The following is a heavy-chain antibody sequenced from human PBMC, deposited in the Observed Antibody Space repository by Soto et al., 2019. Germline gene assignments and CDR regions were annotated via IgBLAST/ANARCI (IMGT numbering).Heavy chain of an antibody. CDR3: ARCGDAAMGMFDY. CDR1: GYTFTGYY. CDR2: INPNSGGT. Sequence: ASVKVFCKASGYTFTGYYMHWVRQAPGQWLELMGWINPNSGGTNYAHKFQGRVNMTRDTSISTAYMELSRLRSDDTAVYYCARCGDAAMGMFDYWGQRTLDTVSS. J-gene: IGHJ4*02. D-gene: IGHD5-18*01. V-gene: IGHV1-2*07.